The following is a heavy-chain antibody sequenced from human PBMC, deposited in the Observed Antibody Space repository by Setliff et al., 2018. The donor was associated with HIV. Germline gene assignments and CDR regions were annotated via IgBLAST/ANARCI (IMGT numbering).Heavy chain of an antibody. J-gene: IGHJ4*02. CDR1: GYRFTDFS. Sequence: ASVKVSCKSSGYRFTDFSLYRVRQAPGQGLEWMGWINPESGGTNYAQKFQGRVAMTTDTSISTVYMELSRLTADDTSIYYCARDFALPGLRLGRYSLQSRASIDFWGQGTPVAVSS. V-gene: IGHV1-2*02. CDR3: ARDFALPGLRLGRYSLQSRASIDF. CDR2: INPESGGT. D-gene: IGHD3-16*01.